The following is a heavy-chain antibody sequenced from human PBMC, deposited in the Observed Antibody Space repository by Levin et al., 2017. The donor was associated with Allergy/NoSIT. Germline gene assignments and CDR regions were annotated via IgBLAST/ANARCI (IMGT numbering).Heavy chain of an antibody. V-gene: IGHV4-34*01. CDR3: ARGYGDYFAGGAFDI. D-gene: IGHD4-17*01. CDR2: ISHSGST. Sequence: GSLRLSCAVYGGSFSGYSWSWIRQPPGKGLEWIGEISHSGSTNYNPSLKSRVTISVDTSENQFSLKLSSVTAADTAVYYCARGYGDYFAGGAFDIWGQGTLVTVSS. J-gene: IGHJ3*02. CDR1: GGSFSGYS.